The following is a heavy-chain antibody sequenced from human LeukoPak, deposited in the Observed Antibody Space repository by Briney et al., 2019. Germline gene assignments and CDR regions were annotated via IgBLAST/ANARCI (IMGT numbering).Heavy chain of an antibody. D-gene: IGHD4-23*01. V-gene: IGHV1-69*06. J-gene: IGHJ4*02. CDR1: GGTFSSYA. CDR3: ARVRDYGGDFDY. Sequence: GASVKVSCKASGGTFSSYAISWVRQAPGQGLEWMGGIIPIFGTANYAQKFQGRVTITADKSTSTAYMELSSLRSEDTAVYYCARVRDYGGDFDYWGQGTLVTVSS. CDR2: IIPIFGTA.